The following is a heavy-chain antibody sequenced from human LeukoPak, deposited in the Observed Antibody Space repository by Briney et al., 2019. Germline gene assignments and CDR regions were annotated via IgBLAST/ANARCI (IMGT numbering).Heavy chain of an antibody. CDR1: GFTFSSHS. Sequence: QPGGSLRLSCAASGFTFSSHSMSWVRQAPGKGLEWVANVREDGSGENYVDSVKGRFAISRDNAMNSLHLQMNNLRAEDTAVYFCARLLHYEESAYRPVDCWGQGTLVTVSS. CDR3: ARLLHYEESAYRPVDC. V-gene: IGHV3-7*01. D-gene: IGHD3-16*01. CDR2: VREDGSGE. J-gene: IGHJ4*02.